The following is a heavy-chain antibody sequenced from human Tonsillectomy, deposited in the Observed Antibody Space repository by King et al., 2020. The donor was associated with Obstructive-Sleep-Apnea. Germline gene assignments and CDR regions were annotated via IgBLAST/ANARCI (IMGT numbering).Heavy chain of an antibody. J-gene: IGHJ6*02. CDR3: AKLLWFGELFGKYGMDV. D-gene: IGHD3-10*01. V-gene: IGHV3-23*04. CDR2: ISVSGGSR. Sequence: VQLVESGGGLVRPGGSLRLSCAASGFTFSSYAMTWVRQAPGKGLEWVSAISVSGGSRYSADSVKGRFTISRDNSKNTLYLQMNSLRAEDTAVYYCAKLLWFGELFGKYGMDVWGQGTTVTVSS. CDR1: GFTFSSYA.